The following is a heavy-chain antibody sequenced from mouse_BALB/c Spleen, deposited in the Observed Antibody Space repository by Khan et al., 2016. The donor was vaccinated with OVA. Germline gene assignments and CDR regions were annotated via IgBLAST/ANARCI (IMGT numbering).Heavy chain of an antibody. CDR1: GYSFTNYG. J-gene: IGHJ1*01. D-gene: IGHD1-1*02. CDR3: ASGGYWYFDD. Sequence: QIQLVQSGPEVKKPGETVKISCKASGYSFTNYGMNWVSQAPGKGLKWMGWINTYTGEPTYADDFKGRFAFTLETSASTAFLQINNLKNEDTATYFCASGGYWYFDDWGAGTTVTVSS. V-gene: IGHV9-3-1*01. CDR2: INTYTGEP.